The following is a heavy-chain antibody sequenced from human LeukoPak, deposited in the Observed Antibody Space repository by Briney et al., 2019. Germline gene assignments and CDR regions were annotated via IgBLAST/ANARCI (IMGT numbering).Heavy chain of an antibody. CDR2: IIPIFGTA. Sequence: SVKVSCKASGGTFSGYAITWVRQAPGQGLEWMGGIIPIFGTANYAQTFQGRVTITADESTSTAYMELSSLRSEDTAVYYCARSADSSSGYYYYGMDVWGKGTTVTVSS. D-gene: IGHD6-13*01. J-gene: IGHJ6*04. V-gene: IGHV1-69*13. CDR3: ARSADSSSGYYYYGMDV. CDR1: GGTFSGYA.